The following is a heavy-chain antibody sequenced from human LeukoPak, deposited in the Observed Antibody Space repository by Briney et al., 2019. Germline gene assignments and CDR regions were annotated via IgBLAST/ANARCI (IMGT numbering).Heavy chain of an antibody. Sequence: GRSLRLSCAASGFTFSSYGMHWVRQAPGKGLEWVAAIWYDGSNKYYADSVKGRFTISRDNSKNTLYLQMNSLRAEDTAVYYCARDWSGSGWGSRAFDIWGQGTMVTVSS. CDR1: GFTFSSYG. CDR2: IWYDGSNK. CDR3: ARDWSGSGWGSRAFDI. V-gene: IGHV3-33*01. J-gene: IGHJ3*02. D-gene: IGHD6-19*01.